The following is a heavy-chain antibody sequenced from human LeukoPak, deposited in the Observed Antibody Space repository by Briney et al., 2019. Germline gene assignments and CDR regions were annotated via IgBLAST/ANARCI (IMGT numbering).Heavy chain of an antibody. CDR3: TRESGAFSPFGF. CDR2: AHLSGAT. Sequence: SGTLSLTCAVSGGSITTTNWWSWVRPPPGKGLEWIGEAHLSGATNYNLSLESRVSLSIDKSKNHLSLEVTSVTAADTAIYHCTRESGAFSPFGFWGQGTLVTVSS. CDR1: GGSITTTNW. D-gene: IGHD1-26*01. J-gene: IGHJ4*02. V-gene: IGHV4-4*02.